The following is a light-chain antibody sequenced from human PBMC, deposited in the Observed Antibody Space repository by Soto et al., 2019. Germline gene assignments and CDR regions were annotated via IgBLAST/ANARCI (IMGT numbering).Light chain of an antibody. Sequence: EIVLTQSPGTLSLSPGERATLSCRASQTVSNNYLAWYQQKPGQAPRLFIYGASNRATGIPDKFSGSESGTDFSLTFSRLEPEDFAVYYCQQYGSSRTFGQGTKVDIK. CDR2: GAS. CDR3: QQYGSSRT. CDR1: QTVSNNY. J-gene: IGKJ1*01. V-gene: IGKV3-20*01.